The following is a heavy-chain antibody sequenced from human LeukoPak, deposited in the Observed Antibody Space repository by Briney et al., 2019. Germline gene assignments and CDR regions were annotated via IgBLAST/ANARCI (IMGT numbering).Heavy chain of an antibody. CDR3: ARVLLYGDYPFDY. J-gene: IGHJ4*02. CDR2: INSDGSST. Sequence: GGSLRLSCAASGFTYSSYWMHWVRQAQGKGLVWVSRINSDGSSTSYADSVKGRFTISRDNAKNALYLQMNSLRAEDTAVYYCARVLLYGDYPFDYWGQGTLVTVSS. V-gene: IGHV3-74*01. CDR1: GFTYSSYW. D-gene: IGHD4-17*01.